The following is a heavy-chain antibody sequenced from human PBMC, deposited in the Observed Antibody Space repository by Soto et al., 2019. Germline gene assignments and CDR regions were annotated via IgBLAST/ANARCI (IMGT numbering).Heavy chain of an antibody. CDR2: ISYDGSNK. Sequence: GGSLRLSCAASGFTFSSYAMHWVRQAPGKGLEWVAVISYDGSNKYYADSVKGRFTISRDNSKNTLYLQMNSLRAEDTAVYYCVYGPRHDYWGQGTLGTVSS. CDR3: VYGPRHDY. V-gene: IGHV3-30-3*01. CDR1: GFTFSSYA. J-gene: IGHJ4*02. D-gene: IGHD3-10*01.